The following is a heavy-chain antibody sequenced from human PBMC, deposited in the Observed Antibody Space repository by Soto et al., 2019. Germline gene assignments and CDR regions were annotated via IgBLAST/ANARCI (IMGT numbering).Heavy chain of an antibody. CDR3: ARDPRPPSGWLGFWEYGMDV. V-gene: IGHV1-2*02. Sequence: ASVKVSFKASGYTFTGNYIQWVRQAPGQGLEWVGWVNPDNGGTTSAQKFQGRVSMTRDTSVTTAYMELSRLTSDDTAVYYCARDPRPPSGWLGFWEYGMDVWGQGTTVTVSS. J-gene: IGHJ6*02. CDR1: GYTFTGNY. CDR2: VNPDNGGT. D-gene: IGHD1-26*01.